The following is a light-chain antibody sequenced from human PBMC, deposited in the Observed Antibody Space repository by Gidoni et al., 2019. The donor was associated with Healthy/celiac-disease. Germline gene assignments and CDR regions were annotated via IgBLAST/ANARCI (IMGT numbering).Light chain of an antibody. CDR1: QSVLYSSNNKNY. Sequence: DIVMTQPPDSLHVSLGGRATINCKSSQSVLYSSNNKNYLACYQQQPGQPPKLLIYWASTRESGVPDRCSGSGSGTDFTLTISSLQAEDVAVYYCQQYYSTPHTFGQGTKLEIK. CDR3: QQYYSTPHT. J-gene: IGKJ2*01. V-gene: IGKV4-1*01. CDR2: WAS.